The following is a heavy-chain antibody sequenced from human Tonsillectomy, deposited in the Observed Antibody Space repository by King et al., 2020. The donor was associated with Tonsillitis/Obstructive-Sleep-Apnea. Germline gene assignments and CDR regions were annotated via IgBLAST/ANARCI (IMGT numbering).Heavy chain of an antibody. Sequence: VQLQQWGAGLLKPSETLSLTCAVYGGSFSGYYWSWIRQPPGKGLEWIGEINHSGSTNYNPSLKSRVTISVDTSKNQFSLKLSSVTAADTAVYYCARNDIVVVPAAMGDAFDIWGQGTVVTVSS. CDR2: INHSGST. D-gene: IGHD2-2*01. CDR1: GGSFSGYY. V-gene: IGHV4-34*01. CDR3: ARNDIVVVPAAMGDAFDI. J-gene: IGHJ3*02.